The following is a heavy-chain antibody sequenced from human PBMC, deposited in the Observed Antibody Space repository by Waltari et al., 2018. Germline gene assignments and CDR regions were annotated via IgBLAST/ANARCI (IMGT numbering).Heavy chain of an antibody. V-gene: IGHV3-53*01. Sequence: EVQLVESGGGLIQPGGSLSLSCAASGFTVSSNYMSWVRQAPGKGLEWVSVIYSGGSTYYADSVKGRFTISRDNSKNTLYLQMNSLRAEDTAVYYCARVVVGLSDAFDIWGQGTMVTVSS. J-gene: IGHJ3*02. CDR1: GFTVSSNY. CDR2: IYSGGST. CDR3: ARVVVGLSDAFDI. D-gene: IGHD2-21*01.